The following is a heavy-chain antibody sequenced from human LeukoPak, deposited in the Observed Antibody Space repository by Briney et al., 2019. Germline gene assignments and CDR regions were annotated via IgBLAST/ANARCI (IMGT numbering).Heavy chain of an antibody. V-gene: IGHV3-30*18. CDR3: AKDSPAEYSSALDY. CDR1: GFTFSSYG. D-gene: IGHD6-6*01. CDR2: ISYDGSNK. Sequence: GGSPRLSCAASGFTFSSYGMHWVRRAPGKRLEWVAVISYDGSNKYYADSVKGRFTISRDNSKNTLYLQMNSLRAEDTAVYYCAKDSPAEYSSALDYWGQGTLVTVSS. J-gene: IGHJ4*02.